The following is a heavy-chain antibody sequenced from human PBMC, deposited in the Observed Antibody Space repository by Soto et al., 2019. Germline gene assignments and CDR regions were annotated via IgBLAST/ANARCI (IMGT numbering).Heavy chain of an antibody. CDR1: GFTFSSYE. CDR3: ARAGTVLRFLEWLPPFDY. D-gene: IGHD3-3*01. V-gene: IGHV3-48*03. Sequence: GGSLRLSCAASGFTFSSYEMNWVRQAPGKGLEWVSYISSSGSTIYYADSVKGRFTISRDNAKNSLYLQMNSLRAEDTAVYYCARAGTVLRFLEWLPPFDYWGQGTRVTVSS. CDR2: ISSSGSTI. J-gene: IGHJ4*02.